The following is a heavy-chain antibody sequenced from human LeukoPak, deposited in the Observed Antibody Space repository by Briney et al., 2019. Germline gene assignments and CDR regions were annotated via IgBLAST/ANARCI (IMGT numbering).Heavy chain of an antibody. CDR2: FSGGSDNT. CDR1: GFSFSSYG. CDR3: AKQLGYCSDGSCYFPY. D-gene: IGHD2-15*01. J-gene: IGHJ4*02. V-gene: IGHV3-23*01. Sequence: GGSLRLSCAASGFSFSSYGMTWVRQAPGKGLEWVSGFSGGSDNTYYADSVKGRFIISRDNSKNTLYLQMNSLRAEDTAVYYCAKQLGYCSDGSCYFPYWGQGTLVTVSS.